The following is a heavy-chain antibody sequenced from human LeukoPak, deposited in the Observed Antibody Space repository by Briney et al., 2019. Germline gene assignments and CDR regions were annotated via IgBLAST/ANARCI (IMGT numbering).Heavy chain of an antibody. CDR1: GYTFTSYD. CDR2: TNPNSGNT. J-gene: IGHJ6*03. D-gene: IGHD3-3*01. Sequence: ASVKVSCKASGYTFTSYDINWVRQATGQGLEWMGWTNPNSGNTGYAQKFQGRVTITRNTSISTAYMELSSLRSEDTAVYYCARLTDFWSGYPYYYYMDVWGKGTTVTVSS. CDR3: ARLTDFWSGYPYYYYMDV. V-gene: IGHV1-8*03.